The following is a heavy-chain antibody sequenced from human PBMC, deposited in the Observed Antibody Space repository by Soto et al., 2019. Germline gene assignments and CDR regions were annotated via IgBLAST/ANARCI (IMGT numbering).Heavy chain of an antibody. CDR1: GGPFSSYT. CDR2: IISFIAIA. V-gene: IGHV1-69*08. J-gene: IGHJ4*02. CDR3: AREEGARDDVAGDF. Sequence: QVQLVQSGAEVKKPGSSVKVSCKASGGPFSSYTFSWVRQAPGQGLEWMGGIISFIAIADYAQKFQGRVTTTADRTTSTSDLKLSSLITEDKAIYYGAREEGARDDVAGDFWGQGPLVIASS. D-gene: IGHD1-1*01.